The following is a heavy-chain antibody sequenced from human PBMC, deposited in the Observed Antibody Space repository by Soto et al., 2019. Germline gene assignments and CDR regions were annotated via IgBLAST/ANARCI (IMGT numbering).Heavy chain of an antibody. CDR3: ARGSVASAAKPSGMDV. Sequence: QVQLVQSGAEVKKPGASVKVSCKASGYTFTGYYMHWVRQAPGQEFEWMGWIRADTGNTDSARKFQGRFTMTRDTSISTAYLEMSILRSDDTAVYYCARGSVASAAKPSGMDVXXXXTTXTVXS. CDR1: GYTFTGYY. V-gene: IGHV1-2*02. CDR2: IRADTGNT. J-gene: IGHJ6*01. D-gene: IGHD6-13*01.